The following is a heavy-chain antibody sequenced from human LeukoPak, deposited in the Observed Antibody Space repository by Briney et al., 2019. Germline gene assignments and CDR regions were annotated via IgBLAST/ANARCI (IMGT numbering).Heavy chain of an antibody. D-gene: IGHD6-6*01. CDR1: GGSFSGYY. J-gene: IGHJ6*03. CDR2: INHSGST. CDR3: ARATSIAARPGHYYYMDV. Sequence: SETLSLTCAVYGGSFSGYYWSWIRQPPGKGLEWIGEINHSGSTNYNPSLKSRVTISVDTSKNQFSLKLSSVTAADTAVYYCARATSIAARPGHYYYMDVWGKGTTVTVSS. V-gene: IGHV4-34*01.